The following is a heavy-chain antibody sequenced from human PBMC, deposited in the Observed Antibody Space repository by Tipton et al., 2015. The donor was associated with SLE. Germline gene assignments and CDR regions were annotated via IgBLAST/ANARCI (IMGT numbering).Heavy chain of an antibody. CDR3: VRLELPATKADY. J-gene: IGHJ4*02. CDR2: THHSGTT. CDR1: GFSISSYY. V-gene: IGHV4-38-2*02. D-gene: IGHD5-24*01. Sequence: TLSLTCTVSGFSISSYYWGWIRQPPGKWLEWLGTTHHSGTTYYNPSLKSRLTLSIDTSKNQFSLKLSSVTAADTAVYYWVRLELPATKADYWGPGTLVTVSS.